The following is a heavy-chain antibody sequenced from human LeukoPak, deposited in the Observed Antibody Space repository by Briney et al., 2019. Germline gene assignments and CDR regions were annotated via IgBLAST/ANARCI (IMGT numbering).Heavy chain of an antibody. CDR3: ARELAAKGWFYGDYGGDYYYGMDV. D-gene: IGHD4-17*01. V-gene: IGHV1-18*01. Sequence: GASVKVSCKASGYTFTSYGISWVRQAPGQGLEWMGWISAYNGNTNYAQKLQGRVTMTTDTSTSTAYMELRSLRSDDTAVYYCARELAAKGWFYGDYGGDYYYGMDVWGQGTTVTVSS. J-gene: IGHJ6*02. CDR1: GYTFTSYG. CDR2: ISAYNGNT.